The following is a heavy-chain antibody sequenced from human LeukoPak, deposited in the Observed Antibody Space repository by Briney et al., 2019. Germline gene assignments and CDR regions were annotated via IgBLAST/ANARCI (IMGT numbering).Heavy chain of an antibody. J-gene: IGHJ4*02. Sequence: GGSLRLSCAASGITVRSNYMSWVRPAPGTGLEWVSLIYTGGNTYYADSVTGRFTLSRDNSKNTVYLQMNSLRVEDTAMYYCASISDLLYYFDSWGQGTLVTVSS. V-gene: IGHV3-66*01. CDR3: ASISDLLYYFDS. CDR2: IYTGGNT. CDR1: GITVRSNY.